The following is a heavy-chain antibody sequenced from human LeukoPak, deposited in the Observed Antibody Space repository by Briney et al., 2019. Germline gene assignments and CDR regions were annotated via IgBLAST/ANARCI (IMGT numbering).Heavy chain of an antibody. Sequence: SETLSLTCAVYGGSFSGYYWSWIRQPPGKGLEWIGEINHSGSTNYNPSLKSRVTISVDTSKNQFSLKLSSVTAADTAVYYCAREGQQPRFDYWGQGTLVTVSS. CDR1: GGSFSGYY. CDR2: INHSGST. J-gene: IGHJ4*02. D-gene: IGHD6-13*01. V-gene: IGHV4-34*01. CDR3: AREGQQPRFDY.